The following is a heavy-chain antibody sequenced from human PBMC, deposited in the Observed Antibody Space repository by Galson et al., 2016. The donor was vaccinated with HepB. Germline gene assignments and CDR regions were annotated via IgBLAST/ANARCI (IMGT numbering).Heavy chain of an antibody. D-gene: IGHD2-2*01. V-gene: IGHV1-69*13. CDR1: GDIFSTYP. CDR2: IIPILGAT. Sequence: SVKVSCKASGDIFSTYPIHWVRQAPGQGLEWMGGIIPILGATDYAPKFQGRVTITADESTSTASMELSSLRSEDTAVYYCARLRGRYCSSSSCSNYPKDVWGQGTSVTVSS. J-gene: IGHJ6*02. CDR3: ARLRGRYCSSSSCSNYPKDV.